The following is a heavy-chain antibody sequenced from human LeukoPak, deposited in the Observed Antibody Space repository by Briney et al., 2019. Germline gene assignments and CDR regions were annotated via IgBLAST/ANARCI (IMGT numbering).Heavy chain of an antibody. Sequence: SGTLSLTCSVSGGSINSYYWSWIRQTAGKGLEWIGRIHTTGSTNYNPSLKSRVTMSVDPFKNQFSLKVRSVTAADTAVYYCARGLWFGESEYGVNWFDPWGQGTLVTVSS. CDR3: ARGLWFGESEYGVNWFDP. D-gene: IGHD3-10*01. J-gene: IGHJ5*02. CDR1: GGSINSYY. V-gene: IGHV4-4*07. CDR2: IHTTGST.